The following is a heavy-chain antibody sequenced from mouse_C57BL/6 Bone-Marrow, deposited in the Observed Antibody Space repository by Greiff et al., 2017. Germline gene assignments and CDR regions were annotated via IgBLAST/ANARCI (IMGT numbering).Heavy chain of an antibody. CDR1: GYTFTSYG. CDR3: ARQRLRKRGYAMDY. V-gene: IGHV1-81*01. J-gene: IGHJ4*01. CDR2: LYPRSGNT. Sequence: QVQLKQSGAELARPGASVKLSCKASGYTFTSYGLSWVKQRTGQGLEWIGELYPRSGNTYYNEKFKGKATLTADTSSSTAYMELRSLTSADSAVYFGARQRLRKRGYAMDYWGQGTSVTVSS. D-gene: IGHD1-1*01.